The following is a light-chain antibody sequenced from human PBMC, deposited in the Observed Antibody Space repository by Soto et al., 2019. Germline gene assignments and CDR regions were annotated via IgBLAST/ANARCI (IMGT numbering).Light chain of an antibody. CDR2: WAS. V-gene: IGKV4-1*01. Sequence: DIVMTQSPDSLAVSLGERATINCKSSQSVLYSSNNKNYLAWYQQNPGQPPRLLIYWASTRESGVPDRFSGSGSGTDFTLTISSLQPEDVATYYCQKYNSAPRMFGQGTKVDI. CDR1: QSVLYSSNNKNY. CDR3: QKYNSAPRM. J-gene: IGKJ1*01.